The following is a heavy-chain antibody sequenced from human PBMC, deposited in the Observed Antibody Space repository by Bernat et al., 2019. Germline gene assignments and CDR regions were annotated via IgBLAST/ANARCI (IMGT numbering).Heavy chain of an antibody. CDR2: IRSKANSYAT. D-gene: IGHD1-26*01. CDR3: TRHGTSTYYYYYGMDV. CDR1: GITFNNYA. V-gene: IGHV3-73*01. J-gene: IGHJ6*02. Sequence: EVQLLESGGGLVQPGGSLRLSCAASGITFNNYAMSWVRQASGKGLEWVGRIRSKANSYATAYAASVKGRFTISRDDSKNTAYLQMNSLKTEDTAVYYCTRHGTSTYYYYYGMDVWGQGTTVTVSS.